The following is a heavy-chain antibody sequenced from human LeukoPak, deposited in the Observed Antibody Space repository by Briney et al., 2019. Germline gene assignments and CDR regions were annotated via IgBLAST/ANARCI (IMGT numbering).Heavy chain of an antibody. CDR3: ARGYYDYVWGSYPHY. CDR1: GFTFSNAW. V-gene: IGHV3-7*01. Sequence: GGSLRLSCAASGFTFSNAWMSWVRQAPGKGLEWVANIKQDGSEKYYVDSVKGRFTISRDNAKNSLYLRMNSLRAEDTAVYYCARGYYDYVWGSYPHYWGQGTLVTVSS. D-gene: IGHD3-16*02. J-gene: IGHJ4*02. CDR2: IKQDGSEK.